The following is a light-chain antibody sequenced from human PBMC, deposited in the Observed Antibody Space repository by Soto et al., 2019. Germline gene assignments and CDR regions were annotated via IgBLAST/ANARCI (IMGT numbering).Light chain of an antibody. CDR3: QPYDSTLGVL. J-gene: IGLJ2*01. Sequence: QSLLTQWPAVSCSPGDRITVAWAGGSSNIGAGYDVHGYQQLPGTAPKLLIYVNINRPSGVPDRFSAPRSDSSASLAITGIQAEDQADYYCQPYDSTLGVLFGGGPKVTVL. CDR1: SSNIGAGYD. V-gene: IGLV1-40*01. CDR2: VNI.